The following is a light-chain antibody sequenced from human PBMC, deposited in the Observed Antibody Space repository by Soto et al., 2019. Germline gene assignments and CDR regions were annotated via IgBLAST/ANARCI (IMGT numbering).Light chain of an antibody. J-gene: IGKJ1*01. CDR3: QQYNSYSWT. Sequence: DIQMTQSPSTLPASVGDRVTITCRASESISNYLAWYQQIPGKAPKLLIYDASSLESGVPSRFSGSGSGAEFTLTISSLQPDDFATYYCQQYNSYSWTFGQGTKVDIK. CDR2: DAS. V-gene: IGKV1-5*01. CDR1: ESISNY.